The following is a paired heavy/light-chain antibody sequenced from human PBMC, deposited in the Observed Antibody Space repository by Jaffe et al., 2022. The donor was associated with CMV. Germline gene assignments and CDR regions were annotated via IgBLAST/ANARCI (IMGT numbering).Heavy chain of an antibody. D-gene: IGHD3-10*01. V-gene: IGHV3-9*01. J-gene: IGHJ4*02. Sequence: EVLLVESGGGFVQPGRSLRLSCAASGFSFDDYAMHWVRQVPGRGLEWVSGISWSGSNIAYADSVKGRVNISRDNAKNSLFLQMNSLRPEDTALYYCAKDLIPQMYASGVLFDKWGQGTLVNVSP. CDR1: GFSFDDYA. CDR3: AKDLIPQMYASGVLFDK. CDR2: ISWSGSNI.
Light chain of an antibody. CDR1: QSVSND. V-gene: IGKV3-15*01. CDR3: QQYNYWPS. Sequence: EIVMTQSPASLSVSPGERATLSCRASQSVSNDLAWYQQKPGQAPRLIIYGASTRATGFSDRFSGSGSGTEFTLTISSLRSEDFAVYYCQQYNYWPSFGGGTKVEIK. J-gene: IGKJ4*01. CDR2: GAS.